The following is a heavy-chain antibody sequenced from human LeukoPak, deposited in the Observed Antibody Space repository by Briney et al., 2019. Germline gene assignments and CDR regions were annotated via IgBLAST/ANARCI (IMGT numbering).Heavy chain of an antibody. CDR2: ISYDGSNK. J-gene: IGHJ4*02. D-gene: IGHD6-19*01. Sequence: GGSLRLSCAASGFTFSSYAMHWVRQAPGKGLEWVAVISYDGSNKYYADSVKGRFTISRDNSKNTLYLQMNSLRAEDTAVYYCAREAVAVEPAYYFDYWGQGTLVTVSS. CDR3: AREAVAVEPAYYFDY. V-gene: IGHV3-30-3*01. CDR1: GFTFSSYA.